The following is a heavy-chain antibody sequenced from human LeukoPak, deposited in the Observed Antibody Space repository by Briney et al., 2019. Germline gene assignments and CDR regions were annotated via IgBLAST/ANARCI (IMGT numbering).Heavy chain of an antibody. D-gene: IGHD6-6*01. CDR3: ARRKAARPYYYYYMDV. Sequence: PSETLSLTCAVYGGSFSGYYWSWLRQPPGKGLEWIGEINHSGSTNYNPSLKSRVTISVDTSKNQFSLKLSSVTAADTAVYYCARRKAARPYYYYYMDVWGKGTTVTVSS. V-gene: IGHV4-34*01. CDR2: INHSGST. J-gene: IGHJ6*03. CDR1: GGSFSGYY.